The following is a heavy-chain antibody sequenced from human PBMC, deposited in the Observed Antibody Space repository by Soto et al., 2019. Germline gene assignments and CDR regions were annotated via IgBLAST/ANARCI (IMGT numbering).Heavy chain of an antibody. CDR2: ISGSGGST. J-gene: IGHJ4*02. CDR3: AKARAQYYDFWSGYPVDY. Sequence: GGSLGLSCAASGFTFSSYAMSWVRQAPEKGLEWVSAISGSGGSTYYADSVKGRFTISRDNSKNTLYLQMNSLRAEDTAVYYCAKARAQYYDFWSGYPVDYWGQGTLVTVSS. V-gene: IGHV3-23*01. CDR1: GFTFSSYA. D-gene: IGHD3-3*01.